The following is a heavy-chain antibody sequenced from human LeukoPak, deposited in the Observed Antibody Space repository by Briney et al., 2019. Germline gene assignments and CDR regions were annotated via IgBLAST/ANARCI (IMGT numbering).Heavy chain of an antibody. CDR2: ISYSGST. D-gene: IGHD6-6*01. J-gene: IGHJ5*02. Sequence: PSETLSLTCTVSGDSIRSDDYYWTWIRQPPGKGLEWIGYISYSGSTYYNPSLKSRVTISVDRSKNQFSLKLSSVTAADTAVYYCARGIAARRSWFDPWGQGTLVTVSS. V-gene: IGHV4-30-4*01. CDR1: GDSIRSDDYY. CDR3: ARGIAARRSWFDP.